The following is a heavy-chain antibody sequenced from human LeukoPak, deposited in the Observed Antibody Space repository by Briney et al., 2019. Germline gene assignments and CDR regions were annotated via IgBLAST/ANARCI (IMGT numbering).Heavy chain of an antibody. V-gene: IGHV1-2*04. CDR1: GYTFTGYY. CDR3: ARGALVVAAMGSFQH. CDR2: INPNSGGT. J-gene: IGHJ1*01. D-gene: IGHD2-15*01. Sequence: ASVKVSCKASGYTFTGYYMHWVRQAPGQGLEWMGWINPNSGGTNYAQKFQGWVTMTRDTSISTAYMELSRLRSDDTAVYYCARGALVVAAMGSFQHWGQGTLVTVSS.